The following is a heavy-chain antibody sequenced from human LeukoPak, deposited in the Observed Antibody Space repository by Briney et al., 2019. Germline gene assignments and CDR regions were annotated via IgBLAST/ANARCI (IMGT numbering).Heavy chain of an antibody. CDR2: IDFDGSGT. CDR3: VRDGEGSTPFDS. Sequence: GGSLRLSCAASGFTFSSYSMNWVRQAPGKGLVWVSRIDFDGSGTPYADSVRGRFTISRDNAKNTLYLQMNSLRVEDTAVYYCVRDGEGSTPFDSWGQGTLVTVSS. D-gene: IGHD2-2*01. CDR1: GFTFSSYS. J-gene: IGHJ4*02. V-gene: IGHV3-74*01.